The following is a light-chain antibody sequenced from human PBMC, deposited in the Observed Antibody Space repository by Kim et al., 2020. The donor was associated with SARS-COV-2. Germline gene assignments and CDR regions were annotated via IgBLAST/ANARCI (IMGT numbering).Light chain of an antibody. V-gene: IGLV1-47*02. Sequence: GQGVASSCSGSSTNRGRTSVMWYEQLPGTAPKLLFFANNQRPSGLPDRFCGSKAGTSASLAISGLGSEDEAYYYCATWDDSLSGRVFGGGTQLTVL. CDR3: ATWDDSLSGRV. J-gene: IGLJ2*01. CDR2: ANN. CDR1: STNRGRTS.